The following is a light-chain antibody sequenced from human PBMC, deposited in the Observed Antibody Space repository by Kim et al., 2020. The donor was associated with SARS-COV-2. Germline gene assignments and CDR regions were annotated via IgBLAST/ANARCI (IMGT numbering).Light chain of an antibody. CDR3: QQYDNLSIT. J-gene: IGKJ5*01. CDR2: DAS. V-gene: IGKV1-33*01. CDR1: QDNSNY. Sequence: ASVGDSVTITCQASQDNSNYLNWYQQKPGKAPKLLIYDASNLETGVPSRFSGSGSGTDFTFTISSLQPEDIATYYCQQYDNLSITFGQGTRLEIK.